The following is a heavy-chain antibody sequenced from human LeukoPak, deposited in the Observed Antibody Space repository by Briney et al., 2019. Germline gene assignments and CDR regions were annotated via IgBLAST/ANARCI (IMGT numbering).Heavy chain of an antibody. CDR2: ITSNGLST. Sequence: GGSLRLSCSASGFSFSSYAMHWVRQAPGKGLEHVSAITSNGLSTYYADSVKARFTISRDNSKNTLYLQMSSLRPEDTAVYYCVKDTHDNSRYYFDYWGQGTLVTVSS. CDR1: GFSFSSYA. D-gene: IGHD3-16*01. CDR3: VKDTHDNSRYYFDY. V-gene: IGHV3-64D*06. J-gene: IGHJ4*02.